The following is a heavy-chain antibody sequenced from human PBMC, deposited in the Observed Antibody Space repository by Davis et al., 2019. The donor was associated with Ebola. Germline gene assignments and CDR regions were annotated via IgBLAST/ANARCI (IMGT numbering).Heavy chain of an antibody. J-gene: IGHJ4*02. V-gene: IGHV1-3*01. D-gene: IGHD2/OR15-2a*01. CDR2: INAGNGNT. CDR1: GYTFTSYA. Sequence: ASVKVSCKASGYTFTSYAMHWVRQAPGQRLEWMGWINAGNGNTKYSQKFQGRVTITRDTSASTAYMELSSLRSEDTAVYYCARDLSLRYRHYFDYWGQGTLVTVSS. CDR3: ARDLSLRYRHYFDY.